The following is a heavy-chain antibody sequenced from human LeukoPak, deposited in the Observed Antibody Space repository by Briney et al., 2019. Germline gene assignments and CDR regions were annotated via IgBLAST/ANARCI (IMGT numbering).Heavy chain of an antibody. V-gene: IGHV4-4*09. Sequence: SETLSLTCTISGGSISGYFGTWIRRASGKGLEWIGYIHTIETKYNPSLQSRVSMSIDTSKNQFSLNLRSVTAADTAVYYCARGLRDEERYYKYYYMDVWGKGTTVTVSS. CDR3: ARGLRDEERYYKYYYMDV. D-gene: IGHD3-22*01. CDR1: GGSISGYF. J-gene: IGHJ6*03. CDR2: IHTIET.